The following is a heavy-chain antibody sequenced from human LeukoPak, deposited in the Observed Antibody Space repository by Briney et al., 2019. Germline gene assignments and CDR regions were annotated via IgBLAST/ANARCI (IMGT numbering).Heavy chain of an antibody. CDR1: GYTFTGFY. V-gene: IGHV1-2*02. Sequence: ASVKVSCKASGYTFTGFYMHWVRQAPGQGLEWMGWINPNSGGTNYAQKFQGRVTMTRDTSISTAYMELSRLRSDDTAVYYRARGFGTGPKTYYYYYMDVWGKGTTVTVSS. D-gene: IGHD1/OR15-1a*01. J-gene: IGHJ6*03. CDR2: INPNSGGT. CDR3: ARGFGTGPKTYYYYYMDV.